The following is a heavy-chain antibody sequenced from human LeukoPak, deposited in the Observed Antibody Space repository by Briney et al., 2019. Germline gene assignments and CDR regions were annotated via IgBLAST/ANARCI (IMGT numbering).Heavy chain of an antibody. V-gene: IGHV4-59*08. J-gene: IGHJ4*02. CDR1: GGSISGSY. CDR2: MYNSGST. D-gene: IGHD3-10*01. CDR3: ARHGFGSYFDY. Sequence: SETLSLTCTVSGGSISGSYWSWIRQPPGKGLEWIAYMYNSGSTNYNPSLKSRVTISIDTSKNQFSLKLSSVTAADTAVYYCARHGFGSYFDYWGQGTLVTVSS.